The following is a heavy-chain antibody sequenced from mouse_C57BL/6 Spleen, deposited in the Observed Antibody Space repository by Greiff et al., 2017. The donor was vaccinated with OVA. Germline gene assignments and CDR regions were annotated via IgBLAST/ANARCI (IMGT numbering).Heavy chain of an antibody. V-gene: IGHV1-82*01. CDR3: ARGNYSNSFDV. CDR2: IYPGDGDT. J-gene: IGHJ1*03. Sequence: VQLQQSGPELVKPGASVKISCKASGYAFSSSWMNWVKQRPGKGLEWIGRIYPGDGDTNYNGKFKGKATLTADKSSSTAYMQLSSLTSEDSAVYFCARGNYSNSFDVWGTGTTVTVSS. CDR1: GYAFSSSW. D-gene: IGHD2-5*01.